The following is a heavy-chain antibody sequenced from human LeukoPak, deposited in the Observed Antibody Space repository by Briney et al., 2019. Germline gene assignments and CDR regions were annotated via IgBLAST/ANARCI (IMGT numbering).Heavy chain of an antibody. CDR3: SRGLGLTNMDV. CDR2: IKTKNEGGAT. D-gene: IGHD1-1*01. V-gene: IGHV3-15*01. CDR1: GVTFSKAW. Sequence: GGSLRLSCADSGVTFSKAWMSWVRHAPGKGLEWVGRIKTKNEGGATDYAAPLKGRFTISRDDSKNTLYLQMNSLKTEDTAVYFCSRGLGLTNMDVWGQGTTVTVSS. J-gene: IGHJ6*02.